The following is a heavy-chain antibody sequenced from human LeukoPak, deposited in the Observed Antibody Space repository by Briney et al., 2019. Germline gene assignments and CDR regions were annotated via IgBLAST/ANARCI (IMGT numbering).Heavy chain of an antibody. Sequence: SVKVSCKASGGTFSSYAISWVRQAPGQGLEWMGGIIPIFGTANYAQKFQGRVTITADESTSTAYMELSSLRPEDTAVYYCARDLDSGSYYLVAFDIWGQGTMVTVSS. J-gene: IGHJ3*02. CDR3: ARDLDSGSYYLVAFDI. V-gene: IGHV1-69*13. CDR1: GGTFSSYA. D-gene: IGHD1-26*01. CDR2: IIPIFGTA.